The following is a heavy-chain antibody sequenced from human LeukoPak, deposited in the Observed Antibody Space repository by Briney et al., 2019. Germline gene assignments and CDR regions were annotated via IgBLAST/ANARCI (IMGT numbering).Heavy chain of an antibody. V-gene: IGHV4-39*01. CDR3: ARQGYVSTWLDS. CDR2: IYYGENT. D-gene: IGHD5/OR15-5a*01. J-gene: IGHJ5*01. CDR1: GGSISSGPYY. Sequence: PSETLSLTCTVSGGSISSGPYYWGWIRQPPGKGLEWIGNIYYGENTYYNPSLKSRVTISIDTSKNQFYLKLSSLTAADTTIYYCARQGYVSTWLDSWGQGTLVTVSS.